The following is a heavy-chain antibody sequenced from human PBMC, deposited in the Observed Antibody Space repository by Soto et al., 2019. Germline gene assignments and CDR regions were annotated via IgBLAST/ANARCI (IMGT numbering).Heavy chain of an antibody. J-gene: IGHJ4*02. D-gene: IGHD6-13*01. CDR2: MHYTGFS. Sequence: LEPLSHPCSSCRDSVSSQYLAWSRQYPEKGLEWIGYMHYTGFSHYNPSLKSRLTISVDTAKNQFTLQLTSVTVADTAVYYCATSYGTAWYTYWGQGTQVTVSS. CDR1: RDSVSSQY. CDR3: ATSYGTAWYTY. V-gene: IGHV4-59*02.